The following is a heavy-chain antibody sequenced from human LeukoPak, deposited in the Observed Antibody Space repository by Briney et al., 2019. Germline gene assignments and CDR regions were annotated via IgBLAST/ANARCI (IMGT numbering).Heavy chain of an antibody. V-gene: IGHV3-20*04. CDR3: ARAYNWNYQRNAFDI. J-gene: IGHJ3*02. Sequence: GGSLRLSCAASGFTFDDYGMSWVRQAPGKGLEWVSGINWNGGSTGYADSVRGRFTISRDNAKNSLYLQMNSLRAEDTALYYCARAYNWNYQRNAFDIWGQGTMVTVSS. D-gene: IGHD1-7*01. CDR2: INWNGGST. CDR1: GFTFDDYG.